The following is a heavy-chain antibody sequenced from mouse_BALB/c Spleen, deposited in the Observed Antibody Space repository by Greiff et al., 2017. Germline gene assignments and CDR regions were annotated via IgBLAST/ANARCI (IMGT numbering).Heavy chain of an antibody. Sequence: EVKLMESGGGLVKPGGSLKLSCAASGFTFSDYYMYWVRQTPEKRLEWVATISDGGSYTYYPDSVKGRFTISRDNAKNNLYLQMSSLKSEDTAMYYCARDYDRGSGAMDYWGQGTSVTVSS. D-gene: IGHD2-12*01. J-gene: IGHJ4*01. CDR3: ARDYDRGSGAMDY. V-gene: IGHV5-4*02. CDR2: ISDGGSYT. CDR1: GFTFSDYY.